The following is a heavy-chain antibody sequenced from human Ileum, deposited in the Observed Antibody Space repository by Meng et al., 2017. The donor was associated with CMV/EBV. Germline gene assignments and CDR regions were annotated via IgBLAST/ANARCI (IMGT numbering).Heavy chain of an antibody. CDR1: GFTVSGNF. J-gene: IGHJ6*02. CDR3: AKISIAPTGIYYYYGMGA. V-gene: IGHV3-53*01. D-gene: IGHD1-1*01. Sequence: GESLKISCAASGFTVSGNFMTWVRQAPGKGLEWVSLIYRDGTTDYADAVKGRFAISRDSTENTVYLQMSSLRAEDTAIYYCAKISIAPTGIYYYYGMGAWGQGTTVTVSS. CDR2: IYRDGTT.